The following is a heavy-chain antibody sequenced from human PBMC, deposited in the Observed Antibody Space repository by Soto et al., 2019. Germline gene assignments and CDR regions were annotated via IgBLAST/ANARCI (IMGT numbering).Heavy chain of an antibody. Sequence: EVQLLESGGGLVQPGGSLRLSCAASGFPFSRYAMSWVRQAPGKGLEWVSAISGSGGSTYYADSVKGRFTICRDNSKNTLDLKMNSLRAEDTAVYYCAKMSSRWYGGGGLFDPWGQGTLVTVSS. CDR2: ISGSGGST. CDR3: AKMSSRWYGGGGLFDP. J-gene: IGHJ5*02. CDR1: GFPFSRYA. D-gene: IGHD6-13*01. V-gene: IGHV3-23*01.